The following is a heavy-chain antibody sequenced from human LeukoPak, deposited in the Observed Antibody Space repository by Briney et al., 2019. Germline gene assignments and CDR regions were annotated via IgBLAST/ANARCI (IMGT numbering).Heavy chain of an antibody. Sequence: GGSLRLSCAASGFVVSSNYMTWVRQAPGKGLEWVANINLDGSDRFYVGFVKGRFTISRDNADNSLYLQMNSLRAEDTAVYYCGRVIAGAIDYWGQGTLVTVSS. CDR1: GFVVSSNY. D-gene: IGHD6-13*01. V-gene: IGHV3-7*01. J-gene: IGHJ4*02. CDR3: GRVIAGAIDY. CDR2: INLDGSDR.